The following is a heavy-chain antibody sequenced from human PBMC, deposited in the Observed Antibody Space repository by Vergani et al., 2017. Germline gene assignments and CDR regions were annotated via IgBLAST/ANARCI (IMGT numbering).Heavy chain of an antibody. CDR1: GFTSSYYG. Sequence: QVHLVESGGGVVQPGRSLRLSCVVSGFTSSYYGMHWVRQAPGKGLEWVAVISYDGTQKYYADYVKGRFTISRDNSRSTIYLQMNSLRTEDTAVYYCATKSCGTPGCQRGYFREWGQGTLVTVSS. D-gene: IGHD1-1*01. CDR3: ATKSCGTPGCQRGYFRE. V-gene: IGHV3-30*03. CDR2: ISYDGTQK. J-gene: IGHJ1*01.